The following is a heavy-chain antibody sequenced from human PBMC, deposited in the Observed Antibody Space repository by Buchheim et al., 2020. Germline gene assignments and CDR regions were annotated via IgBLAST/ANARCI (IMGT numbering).Heavy chain of an antibody. J-gene: IGHJ6*02. CDR1: GFTFSSYG. Sequence: QVQLVESGGGVVQPGRSLRLSCAASGFTFSSYGMHWVRQAPGKGLEWVAVIWYDGSNKYYADSVKGRFTISRDNSKNTLYLQMNSLGAEDTAVYYCAREFIAAAGSRYYYYGMDVWGQGTT. CDR2: IWYDGSNK. CDR3: AREFIAAAGSRYYYYGMDV. V-gene: IGHV3-33*01. D-gene: IGHD6-13*01.